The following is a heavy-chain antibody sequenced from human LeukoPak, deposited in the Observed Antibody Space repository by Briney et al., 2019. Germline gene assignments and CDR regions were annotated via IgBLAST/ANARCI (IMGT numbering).Heavy chain of an antibody. CDR3: ARDRSSNEYYFDY. D-gene: IGHD2-2*01. J-gene: IGHJ4*02. V-gene: IGHV3-30-3*01. CDR2: ISYDGSNK. Sequence: RGSLRLSCAASGFTFSSYAMHWVRQAPGKGLEWVAVISYDGSNKYYADSVKGRFTISRDNSKNTLYLQMNSLRAEDTAVYYCARDRSSNEYYFDYWGQGTLVTVSS. CDR1: GFTFSSYA.